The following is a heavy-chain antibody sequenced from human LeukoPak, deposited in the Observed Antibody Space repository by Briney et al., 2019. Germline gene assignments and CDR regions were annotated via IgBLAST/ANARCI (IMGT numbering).Heavy chain of an antibody. CDR3: ARGCRDSSGYYRYDAFDI. CDR1: GFTFSSYG. CDR2: ISGSGGNT. V-gene: IGHV3-23*01. Sequence: GGSLRLSCAASGFTFSSYGMNWVRQAPGKGLEWVSDISGSGGNTYYADSVKGRFTISRDNSKNTLYLQMNSLRAEDTAVYYCARGCRDSSGYYRYDAFDIWGQGTMVTVSS. D-gene: IGHD3-22*01. J-gene: IGHJ3*02.